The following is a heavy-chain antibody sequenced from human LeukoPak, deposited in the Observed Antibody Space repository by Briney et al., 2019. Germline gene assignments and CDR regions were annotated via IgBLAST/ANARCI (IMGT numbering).Heavy chain of an antibody. CDR2: IWYDGSNK. CDR1: GFTFSSYG. CDR3: ARDYSSTRRPWVKYGMDV. V-gene: IGHV3-33*01. Sequence: GGSLRLSCAASGFTFSSYGMHWVRQAPGKGLEWVAVIWYDGSNKYYADSVKGRFTISRDNSKNTLYLQMNSLRAEDTAVYYCARDYSSTRRPWVKYGMDVWGQGTTVTVPS. D-gene: IGHD2-2*01. J-gene: IGHJ6*02.